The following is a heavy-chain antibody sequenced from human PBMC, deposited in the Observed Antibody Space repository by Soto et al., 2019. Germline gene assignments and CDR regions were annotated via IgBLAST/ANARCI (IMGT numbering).Heavy chain of an antibody. Sequence: SETLSLTCTVSGGSVSTDFWTWIRQPPGKGLEWIGYPYYSGGTNSKPSLQSRVTILVDRSKNQFSLKMTSVTAADTAVYYCARLTVGAEFYFDHWGQGILVTVSS. CDR3: ARLTVGAEFYFDH. J-gene: IGHJ4*02. V-gene: IGHV4-59*02. CDR1: GGSVSTDF. CDR2: PYYSGGT. D-gene: IGHD1-26*01.